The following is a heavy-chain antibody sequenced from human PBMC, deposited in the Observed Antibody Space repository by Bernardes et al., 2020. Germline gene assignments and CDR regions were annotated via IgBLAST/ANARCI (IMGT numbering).Heavy chain of an antibody. CDR2: ISYDGSIK. CDR1: GFAFSSYA. J-gene: IGHJ4*02. V-gene: IGHV3-30-3*01. CDR3: ARGNRAGYSSGWGFDS. D-gene: IGHD6-19*01. Sequence: GGSLRLSCAASGFAFSSYAMHWVRQAPGKGLQWVAVISYDGSIKYYADSVTGRFTISRDSSTNTLYLQMNSLRDEDTAVYYCARGNRAGYSSGWGFDSWGQGTLVTVSS.